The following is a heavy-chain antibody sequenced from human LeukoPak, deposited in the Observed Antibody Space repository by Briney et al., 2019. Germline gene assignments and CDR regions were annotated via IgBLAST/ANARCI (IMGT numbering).Heavy chain of an antibody. D-gene: IGHD3-10*01. CDR2: ISSSSSYI. CDR3: ARGGMVRGVIFDY. CDR1: GFTFSSYS. Sequence: GGSLRLSCAASGFTFSSYSMNWVRQAPGKGLEWVSSISSSSSYIYHADSVKGRFTISRDNAKNSLYLQMNSLRAEDTAVYYCARGGMVRGVIFDYWGQGTLVTVSS. J-gene: IGHJ4*02. V-gene: IGHV3-21*01.